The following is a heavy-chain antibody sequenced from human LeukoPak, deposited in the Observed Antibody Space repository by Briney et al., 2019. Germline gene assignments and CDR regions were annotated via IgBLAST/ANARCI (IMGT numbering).Heavy chain of an antibody. D-gene: IGHD5-24*01. CDR1: GFTFSSYW. Sequence: GGSLRLSCAASGFTFSSYWMSWVRQAPGKGLEWVANIRQDGSEKYYVDSVKGRFTISRDNAKNSLYLQMNSLRAEDTAVYYCARDLNSFLMSEGQRWLQFSENTSDYWGQGTLVTVSS. J-gene: IGHJ4*02. V-gene: IGHV3-7*03. CDR3: ARDLNSFLMSEGQRWLQFSENTSDY. CDR2: IRQDGSEK.